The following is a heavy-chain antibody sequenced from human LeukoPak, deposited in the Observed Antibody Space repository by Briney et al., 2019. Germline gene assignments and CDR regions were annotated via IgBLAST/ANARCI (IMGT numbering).Heavy chain of an antibody. D-gene: IGHD1-26*01. V-gene: IGHV1-69*05. CDR1: GGTFSSYA. Sequence: ASVEVSCKASGGTFSSYAISWVRQAPGQGLEWMGGIIPIFGTANYAQKFQGRVTITTDESTSTAYMELSSLRSEDTAVYYCARGGGIVGQFDYWGQGTLVTVSS. J-gene: IGHJ4*02. CDR3: ARGGGIVGQFDY. CDR2: IIPIFGTA.